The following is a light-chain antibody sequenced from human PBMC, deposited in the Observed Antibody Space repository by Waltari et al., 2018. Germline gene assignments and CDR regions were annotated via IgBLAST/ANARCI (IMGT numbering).Light chain of an antibody. CDR2: EGS. CDR1: SSDVGSYNL. Sequence: QSALTQPASVSGSPGQSITISCTGTSSDVGSYNLFSWYPQHPGQAPKLMIYEGSKRPSGVSNRFSGSKSGNTASLTISGLQAEDEADYYCCSYAGSHVVFGGGTKLTVL. J-gene: IGLJ2*01. CDR3: CSYAGSHVV. V-gene: IGLV2-23*01.